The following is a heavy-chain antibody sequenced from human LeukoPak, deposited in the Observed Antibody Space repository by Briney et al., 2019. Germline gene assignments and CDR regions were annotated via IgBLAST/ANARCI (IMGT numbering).Heavy chain of an antibody. Sequence: GGSLRLSCAASGFTFSAYAMSWVRQAPGKGLEWVPTISGSGSLTYYADSVKGRFTISRDNSKNTLSLQMNSLRAEDTAVYFCAKGFYSGNYYRIDYWGQGTLVTVSS. J-gene: IGHJ4*02. CDR2: ISGSGSLT. D-gene: IGHD1-26*01. CDR3: AKGFYSGNYYRIDY. CDR1: GFTFSAYA. V-gene: IGHV3-23*01.